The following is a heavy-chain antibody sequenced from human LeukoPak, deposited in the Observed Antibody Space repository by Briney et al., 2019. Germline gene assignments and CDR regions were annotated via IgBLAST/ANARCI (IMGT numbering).Heavy chain of an antibody. J-gene: IGHJ4*02. CDR1: GGSISSGHYY. V-gene: IGHV4-61*02. CDR2: IYTGGST. D-gene: IGHD4-11*01. Sequence: PSETLSLTCTVSGGSISSGHYYWSWIRQPAGKGLEWIGRIYTGGSTNYNPSLKSRVTISIDTSKNQFSLKLSSVTAADTAVYYCARSVTVTAPLDYWGQGTLITVSS. CDR3: ARSVTVTAPLDY.